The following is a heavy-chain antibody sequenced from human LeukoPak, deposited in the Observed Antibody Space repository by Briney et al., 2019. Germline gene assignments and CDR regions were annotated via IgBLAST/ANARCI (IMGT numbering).Heavy chain of an antibody. J-gene: IGHJ4*02. CDR2: ISSSGGTI. CDR1: GFTFSSYE. CDR3: ARRAGAYSHPYDY. D-gene: IGHD4/OR15-4a*01. V-gene: IGHV3-48*03. Sequence: GGSLRRSCAASGFTFSSYEMNWGRQAPGEGLEWVSDISSSGGTIYYSDSVKGRFTISRDNSKNTLYLQMNSLRAEDTAVYYCARRAGAYSHPYDYWGPGTLVAVSS.